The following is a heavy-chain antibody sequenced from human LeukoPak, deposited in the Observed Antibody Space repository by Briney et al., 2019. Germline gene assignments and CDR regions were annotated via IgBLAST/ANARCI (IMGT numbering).Heavy chain of an antibody. J-gene: IGHJ4*02. V-gene: IGHV3-23*01. D-gene: IGHD5-18*01. CDR3: ARDLSGIAGYTYGRGIDY. CDR2: ISDSGGSA. Sequence: PGGSLRLSCAASGFTFNTYVMSWVRQAPGKGLEWVSAISDSGGSAYYADSVKGRFTISRDNSRNTLYLQMNSLRAEDTAVYYCARDLSGIAGYTYGRGIDYWGQGTLVTVSS. CDR1: GFTFNTYV.